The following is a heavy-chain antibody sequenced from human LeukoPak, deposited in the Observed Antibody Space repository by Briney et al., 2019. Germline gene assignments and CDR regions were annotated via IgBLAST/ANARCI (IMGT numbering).Heavy chain of an antibody. J-gene: IGHJ4*02. CDR3: AKDWGTQAPFDY. CDR1: GFTFSSYW. CDR2: INSDGSSS. D-gene: IGHD3-16*01. V-gene: IGHV3-74*01. Sequence: QSGGSLRLSCAASGFTFSSYWMHWVRQAPGKGLVWVSRINSDGSSSSYADSVKGRFTISRDNTKNTLYLQMNSLRAEDTAVYYCAKDWGTQAPFDYWGQGTLVTVSS.